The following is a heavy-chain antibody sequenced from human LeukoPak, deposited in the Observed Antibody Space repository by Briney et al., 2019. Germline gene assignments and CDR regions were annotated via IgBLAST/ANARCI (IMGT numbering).Heavy chain of an antibody. CDR1: GFSFKSYA. V-gene: IGHV3-23*01. CDR3: ARDDRLPDY. J-gene: IGHJ4*02. D-gene: IGHD2-15*01. CDR2: ISESGDST. Sequence: SGGSLRLSCAASGFSFKSYAMNWVRQAPGKGLEWVSSISESGDSTHYADSVKGRFTISRDNSLNTLYLQMNSLRAEDTAVYYCARDDRLPDYWGQGTLVTVSS.